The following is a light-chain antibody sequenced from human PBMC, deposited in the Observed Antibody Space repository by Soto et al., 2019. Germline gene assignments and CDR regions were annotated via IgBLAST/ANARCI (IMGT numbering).Light chain of an antibody. CDR3: NSYTSSSWV. CDR1: SSDVGGYNY. Sequence: QSVLTQPASVSGSPGQSITISCTGTSSDVGGYNYVSWYQQHPGKAPKLMIYDVSNRPSGVSNRFSGSKSGNTASLTISGLQAEDEADYYCNSYTSSSWVFGGGTQLTVL. CDR2: DVS. V-gene: IGLV2-14*01. J-gene: IGLJ3*02.